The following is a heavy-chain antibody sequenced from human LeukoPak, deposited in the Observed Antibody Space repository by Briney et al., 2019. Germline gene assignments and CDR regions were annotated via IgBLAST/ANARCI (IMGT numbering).Heavy chain of an antibody. CDR1: GFIFSSYP. V-gene: IGHV3-21*01. CDR3: AKHKENYGDSCLDDY. Sequence: GESLRLSCAASGFIFSSYPLNWVRQAPGKGLEWVSTISGDSSYIQYADSVKGRFTISRDNTKNSLFLQMSSLRAEDTAVYYCAKHKENYGDSCLDDYWGQGTLVTVSS. D-gene: IGHD4-17*01. J-gene: IGHJ4*02. CDR2: ISGDSSYI.